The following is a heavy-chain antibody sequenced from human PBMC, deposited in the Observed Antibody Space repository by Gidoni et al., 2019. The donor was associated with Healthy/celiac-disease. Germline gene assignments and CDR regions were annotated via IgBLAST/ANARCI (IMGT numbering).Heavy chain of an antibody. CDR1: GFTVSSHY. J-gene: IGHJ4*02. Sequence: EVQLVESGGGLIQPGGSLRLSCAASGFTVSSHYMSWVRQAPGKGLEWVSVIYSGGSTYYADSVKGRLTISRDNSKNTLYLQMNSLRAEDTAVYYCARDQNYYDSSGYYYSDYWGQGTLVTVSS. D-gene: IGHD3-22*01. V-gene: IGHV3-53*01. CDR3: ARDQNYYDSSGYYYSDY. CDR2: IYSGGST.